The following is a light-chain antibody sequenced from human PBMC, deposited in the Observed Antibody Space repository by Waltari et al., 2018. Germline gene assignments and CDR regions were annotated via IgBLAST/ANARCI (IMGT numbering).Light chain of an antibody. Sequence: DIVMTQYPDSLAVSLGERATINCKSSQSVLYSSNTKNYLAWYQQKPGQPPKLLIYWASTRESGAPDRFSGSGSGTDFTLTISSLQAEDVAVYYCQQYYDTPYTFGQGTKLEIK. CDR3: QQYYDTPYT. J-gene: IGKJ2*01. V-gene: IGKV4-1*01. CDR2: WAS. CDR1: QSVLYSSNTKNY.